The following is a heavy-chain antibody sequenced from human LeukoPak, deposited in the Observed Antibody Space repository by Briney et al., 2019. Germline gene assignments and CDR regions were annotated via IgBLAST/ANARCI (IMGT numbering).Heavy chain of an antibody. J-gene: IGHJ5*02. D-gene: IGHD6-13*01. Sequence: PSETLSLTCAVYGGSFSGYYWSWIRQPTGKGLEWIGEINHSGSTNYNPSLKSRVTISVDTSKNQFSLKLSSVTAADTAVYYCARKVSSSWLPKYGWFDPWGQGTLVTVSS. CDR1: GGSFSGYY. CDR2: INHSGST. CDR3: ARKVSSSWLPKYGWFDP. V-gene: IGHV4-34*01.